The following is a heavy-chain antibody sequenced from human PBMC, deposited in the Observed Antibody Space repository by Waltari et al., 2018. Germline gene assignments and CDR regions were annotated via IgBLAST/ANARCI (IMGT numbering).Heavy chain of an antibody. J-gene: IGHJ4*02. Sequence: EVQLAESGGGLVQPGRSLRLSCTASGFNFGDYAMTWVCQVPGKGREGVGFIRSKTYGGSPEYAASVKGRFTISRDDSKSVAYLQMNSLRTEDTALYYCTRADGMTDLDYWGQGALVTVSS. CDR3: TRADGMTDLDY. V-gene: IGHV3-49*04. CDR1: GFNFGDYA. CDR2: IRSKTYGGSP.